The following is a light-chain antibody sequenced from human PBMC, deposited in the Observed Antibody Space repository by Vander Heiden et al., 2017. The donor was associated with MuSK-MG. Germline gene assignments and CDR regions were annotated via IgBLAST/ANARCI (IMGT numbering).Light chain of an antibody. CDR3: QKYNLALRT. V-gene: IGKV1-27*01. J-gene: IGKJ4*02. CDR2: AAA. CDR1: RGISSY. Sequence: IQMTQSPSSLSASVDDGVTITCRTRRGISSYLACYQQKPGKVPKLLIYAAATLQSGGPSRCSGSGAGTEVIPTRSSLKAEEVVTEYCQKYNLALRTFGEGTKVEIK.